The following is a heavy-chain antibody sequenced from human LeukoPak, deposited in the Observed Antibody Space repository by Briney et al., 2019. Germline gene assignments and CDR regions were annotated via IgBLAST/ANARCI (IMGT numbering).Heavy chain of an antibody. J-gene: IGHJ6*04. D-gene: IGHD3-10*01. CDR1: GFTFSSYG. V-gene: IGHV3-30*18. CDR3: AKDRDYYGSGSYYSPYYYYGMDV. Sequence: PGGSLRLSCAASGFTFSSYGMHGVRQAPGKGLEGVAVISYDGSNKYYADSVKGRFTISRDNSKNTLYLQMNSLRAEDTAVYYCAKDRDYYGSGSYYSPYYYYGMDVWGKGTTVTVSS. CDR2: ISYDGSNK.